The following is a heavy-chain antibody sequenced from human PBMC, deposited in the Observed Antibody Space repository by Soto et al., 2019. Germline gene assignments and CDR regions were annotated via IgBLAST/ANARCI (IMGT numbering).Heavy chain of an antibody. CDR3: ARENYYGSGSYYRDAFDI. D-gene: IGHD3-10*01. V-gene: IGHV1-69*13. CDR2: IIPMSGTA. Sequence: GASVKVSCKASGGTFSSYGIHWVRQAPGQGLEWMGGIIPMSGTANYAQKFQGRVAISVDESTRAAYMELNSLRSEDTAMYYCARENYYGSGSYYRDAFDIWGQGTIVTVS. J-gene: IGHJ3*02. CDR1: GGTFSSYG.